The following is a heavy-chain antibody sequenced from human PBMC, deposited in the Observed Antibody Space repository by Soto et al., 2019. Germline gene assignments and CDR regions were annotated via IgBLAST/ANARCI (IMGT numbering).Heavy chain of an antibody. D-gene: IGHD3-10*01. CDR3: ARESRLYYGSGSYYEYFDY. Sequence: GASVKVSCKASGYTFTSYGISWVRQAPGQGLEWMGWISAYNGNTNYAQKLQGRVTMTTDTSTSTAYMELRSLRSDDTAVYYCARESRLYYGSGSYYEYFDYWGQGTLVTVSS. CDR2: ISAYNGNT. V-gene: IGHV1-18*01. J-gene: IGHJ4*02. CDR1: GYTFTSYG.